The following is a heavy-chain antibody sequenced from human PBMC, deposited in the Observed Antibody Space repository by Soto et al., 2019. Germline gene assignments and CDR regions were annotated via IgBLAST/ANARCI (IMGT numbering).Heavy chain of an antibody. J-gene: IGHJ4*02. CDR1: GFTFSSYA. D-gene: IGHD4-4*01. V-gene: IGHV3-23*01. CDR2: ISGSGGST. Sequence: EVQLLESGGGLVQPGGSLRLSCAASGFTFSSYAMSWVRQAPGKGLEWVSAISGSGGSTYYADSVKGRFTISRDNSKSTLYLQMNSLRADDTAVYYCAATTVRSIRDYWGQGALVTVSS. CDR3: AATTVRSIRDY.